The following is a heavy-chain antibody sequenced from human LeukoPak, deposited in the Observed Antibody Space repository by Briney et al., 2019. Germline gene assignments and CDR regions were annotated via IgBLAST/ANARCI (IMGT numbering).Heavy chain of an antibody. CDR1: GGTFSSYA. V-gene: IGHV1-69*04. CDR2: IIPILGIA. Sequence: VASVKVSCKASGGTFSSYAISWVRQAPGQGLEWMGRIIPILGIANYAQKFQGRVTITADKSTSTAYMELSSLRAEDTAVYYCAWWWELPKGDAFDIWGQGTMVTVSS. J-gene: IGHJ3*02. CDR3: AWWWELPKGDAFDI. D-gene: IGHD1-26*01.